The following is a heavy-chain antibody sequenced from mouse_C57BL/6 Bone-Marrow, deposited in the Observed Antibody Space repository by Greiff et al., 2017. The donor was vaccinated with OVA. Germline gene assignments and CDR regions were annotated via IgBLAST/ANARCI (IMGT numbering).Heavy chain of an antibody. Sequence: EVQLVASGGGLVKPGGSLKLSCAASGFTFSDYGMHWVRQAPEKGLEWVAYISSGSSTIYYADTVKGRFTISRDNAKNTLFLQMTSLRSEDTAMYYCARRRLRRGYYAMDYWGQGTSVTVSS. V-gene: IGHV5-17*01. CDR2: ISSGSSTI. CDR1: GFTFSDYG. D-gene: IGHD2-4*01. J-gene: IGHJ4*01. CDR3: ARRRLRRGYYAMDY.